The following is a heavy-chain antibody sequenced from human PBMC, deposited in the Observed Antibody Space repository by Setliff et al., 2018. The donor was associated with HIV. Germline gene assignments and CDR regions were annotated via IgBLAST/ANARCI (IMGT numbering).Heavy chain of an antibody. V-gene: IGHV1-3*01. CDR3: VKEYHTEVTDTRVANYFDY. Sequence: ASVKVSCKASGYTFTSFAIHWVRQAPGHGLEWMGWINAGNGDTEYSQKFQGRVTIDRDTSATTAYMELRSLRSEDTAVYYCVKEYHTEVTDTRVANYFDYWGQGTLVTVSS. D-gene: IGHD4-4*01. CDR1: GYTFTSFA. CDR2: INAGNGDT. J-gene: IGHJ4*02.